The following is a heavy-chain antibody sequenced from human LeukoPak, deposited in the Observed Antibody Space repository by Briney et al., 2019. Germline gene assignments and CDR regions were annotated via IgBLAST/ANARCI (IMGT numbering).Heavy chain of an antibody. V-gene: IGHV3-74*01. Sequence: PGGSLRLSCEASGLTFNNYWMHWVRQAPGKGLVWVSRIRTDGLETSYADSVKGRFTVSRDNAKNTLYLQMNSLRAEDTAVYYCARVMSGYYVVLDIWGQGTMVTVSS. CDR1: GLTFNNYW. CDR2: IRTDGLET. CDR3: ARVMSGYYVVLDI. D-gene: IGHD3-3*01. J-gene: IGHJ3*02.